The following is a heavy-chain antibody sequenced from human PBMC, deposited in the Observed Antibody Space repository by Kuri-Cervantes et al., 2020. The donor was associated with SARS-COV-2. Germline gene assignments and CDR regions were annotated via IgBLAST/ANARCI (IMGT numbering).Heavy chain of an antibody. CDR2: INPSGGST. CDR1: GYTFTSYY. CDR3: ASKGVTIFGVVHSPYYYYYGMDV. J-gene: IGHJ6*02. D-gene: IGHD3-3*01. Sequence: ASVKVSCKASGYTFTSYYMHWVRQAPGQGLEWMGIINPSGGSTSYAQKFQGRVTMTRDTSTSTVYMELSSLRSEDTAVYYCASKGVTIFGVVHSPYYYYYGMDVWGQGTTVTVSS. V-gene: IGHV1-46*01.